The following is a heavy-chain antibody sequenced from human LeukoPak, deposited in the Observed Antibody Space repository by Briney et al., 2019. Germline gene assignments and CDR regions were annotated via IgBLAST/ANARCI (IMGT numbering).Heavy chain of an antibody. CDR3: ARGGVVVGPTAPKQYWFDP. V-gene: IGHV1-18*01. D-gene: IGHD2-2*01. CDR2: ISAYNGNT. Sequence: ASVKVSCKASGYTFTSYGISWVRQAPGQGLEWMGWISAYNGNTNYAQKLQGRVTMTTDTSTSTAYMELRSLRSDDTAVYYCARGGVVVGPTAPKQYWFDPWGQGTLVTVSS. J-gene: IGHJ5*02. CDR1: GYTFTSYG.